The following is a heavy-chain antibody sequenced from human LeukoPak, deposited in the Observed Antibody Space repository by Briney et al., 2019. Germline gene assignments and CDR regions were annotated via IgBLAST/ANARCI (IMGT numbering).Heavy chain of an antibody. CDR1: GFTFDDYG. V-gene: IGHV3-20*04. CDR3: ARAVIAAAGTAFYFDC. Sequence: PGGSLRLSCAASGFTFDDYGMSWVRQAPGKGLEWVSGINWNGGSTGYADSVKGRFTISRDNAKNSLYLQMNSLRAEDTALYYCARAVIAAAGTAFYFDCWGQGTLVTVSS. J-gene: IGHJ4*02. D-gene: IGHD6-13*01. CDR2: INWNGGST.